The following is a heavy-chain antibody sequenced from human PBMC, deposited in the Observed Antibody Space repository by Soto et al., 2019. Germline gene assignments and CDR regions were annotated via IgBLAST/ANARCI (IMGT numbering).Heavy chain of an antibody. V-gene: IGHV1-69*02. CDR2: IIPVLGLA. CDR1: GGTFSSYT. Sequence: QVQLVQYGAEVKKPGSSVKVSCKASGGTFSSYTIAWVRQAPGQGLEWVGRIIPVLGLANYAQRFQGRVTITADKSSSTADMELSSLRSEDTAVYYCAREESLVGTTFYFDYLGQGTLVTVSS. D-gene: IGHD1-26*01. J-gene: IGHJ4*02. CDR3: AREESLVGTTFYFDY.